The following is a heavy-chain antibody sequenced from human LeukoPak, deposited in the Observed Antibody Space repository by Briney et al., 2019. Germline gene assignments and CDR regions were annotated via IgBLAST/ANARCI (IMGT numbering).Heavy chain of an antibody. D-gene: IGHD6-19*01. J-gene: IGHJ4*02. V-gene: IGHV4-59*12. Sequence: SSETLSLTCTVSGGSITSYWSWIRQPPGKGLEWIGYIYYSGSTNYNPSLKSRVTLSIDTSKNQFSLKLSSVTAADTAVYYCARGSAVAGNWGQGTLVTVSS. CDR2: IYYSGST. CDR3: ARGSAVAGN. CDR1: GGSITSY.